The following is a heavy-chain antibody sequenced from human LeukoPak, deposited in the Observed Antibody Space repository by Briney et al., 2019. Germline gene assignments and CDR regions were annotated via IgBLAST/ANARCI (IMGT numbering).Heavy chain of an antibody. V-gene: IGHV4-59*01. D-gene: IGHD1-1*01. Sequence: PSETLSLTCTVSGGSISSYYWSWIRQPPGKGLEWIGYIYYSGSTNYNPSLKSRVTISVDTSKNQFSLKLSSVTAADTAVYYCARDHGFAGYVDYWGQGTLVTVSS. CDR1: GGSISSYY. CDR3: ARDHGFAGYVDY. CDR2: IYYSGST. J-gene: IGHJ4*02.